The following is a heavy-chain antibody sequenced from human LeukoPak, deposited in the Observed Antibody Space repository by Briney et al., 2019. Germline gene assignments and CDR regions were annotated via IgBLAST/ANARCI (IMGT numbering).Heavy chain of an antibody. V-gene: IGHV3-11*06. CDR2: ISSSSSYT. CDR1: GFTFSDYY. Sequence: GGPLRLSCAASGFTFSDYYMSWIRQAPGKGLEWVSYISSSSSYTNYADSVKGRFTISRDNAKNSLYLQMNSLRAEDTAVYYCARPITAAGYTLDYWGQGTLVTVSS. J-gene: IGHJ4*02. D-gene: IGHD6-13*01. CDR3: ARPITAAGYTLDY.